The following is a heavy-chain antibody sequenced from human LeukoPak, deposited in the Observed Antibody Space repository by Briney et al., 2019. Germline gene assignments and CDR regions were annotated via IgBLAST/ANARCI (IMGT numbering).Heavy chain of an antibody. D-gene: IGHD3-22*01. Sequence: GALRLSCAASGFTFSSYAMHWVRRAPGKGLEWVAVISYDGSNKYYSDSVKGRFTISRDNSKNTLYLQMNSLRAEDTAVYYCARNKYYYDSSGYYHYYYYYYGMDVWGQGTTVTVSS. V-gene: IGHV3-30-3*01. CDR3: ARNKYYYDSSGYYHYYYYYYGMDV. CDR2: ISYDGSNK. CDR1: GFTFSSYA. J-gene: IGHJ6*02.